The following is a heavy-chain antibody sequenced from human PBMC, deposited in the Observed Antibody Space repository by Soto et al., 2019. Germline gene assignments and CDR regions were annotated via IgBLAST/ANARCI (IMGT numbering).Heavy chain of an antibody. Sequence: GGSLRLSCAASGFTFSSYGMHWVRQAPGKGLEWVAVIWYDGSNKYYADSVKGRFTISRDNSKNTLYLQMNSLRAEDTAVYYCAREGIAVAGHGYYFDYWGQGTLVTVSS. CDR3: AREGIAVAGHGYYFDY. J-gene: IGHJ4*02. CDR2: IWYDGSNK. V-gene: IGHV3-33*01. CDR1: GFTFSSYG. D-gene: IGHD6-19*01.